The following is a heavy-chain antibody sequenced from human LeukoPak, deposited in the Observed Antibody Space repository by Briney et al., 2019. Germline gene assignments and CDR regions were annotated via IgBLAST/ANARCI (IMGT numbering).Heavy chain of an antibody. CDR1: GDSISSYY. CDR2: IYTSEST. V-gene: IGHV4-4*07. Sequence: PSETLSLTCTVSGDSISSYYWSWIRQPAGKGLEWIGRIYTSESTNYNPSLKSRVTMSVDTSKNQFSLKLRSVTAADTAVYYCARDQTTAVRSSGPQRYYYGMDVWGQGTTVTVSS. J-gene: IGHJ6*02. CDR3: ARDQTTAVRSSGPQRYYYGMDV. D-gene: IGHD3-22*01.